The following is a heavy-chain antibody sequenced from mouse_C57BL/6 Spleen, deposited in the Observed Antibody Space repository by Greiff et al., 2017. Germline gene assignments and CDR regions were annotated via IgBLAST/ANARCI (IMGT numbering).Heavy chain of an antibody. CDR2: IYPRSGNT. V-gene: IGHV1-81*01. CDR1: GYTFTSYG. Sequence: VKLMESGAELARPGASVKLSCKASGYTFTSYGISWVKQRTGQGLEWIGEIYPRSGNTYYNEKFKGKATLTADKSSSTAYMELRSLTSEDSAVYFCAREGDYYGSSYLYFDYWGQGTTLTVSS. CDR3: AREGDYYGSSYLYFDY. D-gene: IGHD1-1*01. J-gene: IGHJ2*01.